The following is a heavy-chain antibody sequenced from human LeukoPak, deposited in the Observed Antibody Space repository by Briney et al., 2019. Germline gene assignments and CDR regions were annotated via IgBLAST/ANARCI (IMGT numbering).Heavy chain of an antibody. CDR2: ISAYNGNT. V-gene: IGHV1-18*01. J-gene: IGHJ6*02. D-gene: IGHD7-27*01. Sequence: ASVKVSCKASGYTFTSYGISWGRQAPGQGLEWMGWISAYNGNTNYAQKLQGRVTMTTDTSTSTAYMELRSLRSEDTAVYYCARGESWGAYYYYGMDVWGQGTTVTVSS. CDR1: GYTFTSYG. CDR3: ARGESWGAYYYYGMDV.